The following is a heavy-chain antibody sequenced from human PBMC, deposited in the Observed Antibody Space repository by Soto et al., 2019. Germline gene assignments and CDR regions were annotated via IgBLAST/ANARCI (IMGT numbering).Heavy chain of an antibody. CDR1: GFTFSSYA. D-gene: IGHD3-3*01. Sequence: EVQLLESGGGLVQPGGSLRLSCAASGFTFSSYAMSWVRQAPGKGLEWVSAISGSGGSTYYADSVKGRFTISRDNSKNTLYLQMNSLRAEDMAVYYCASLTGNDFWSGYNYYYYGMDVWGQGTTVTVSS. J-gene: IGHJ6*02. CDR3: ASLTGNDFWSGYNYYYYGMDV. CDR2: ISGSGGST. V-gene: IGHV3-23*01.